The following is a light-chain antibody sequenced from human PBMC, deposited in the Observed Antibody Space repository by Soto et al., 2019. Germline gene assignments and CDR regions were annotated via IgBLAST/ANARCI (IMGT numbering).Light chain of an antibody. V-gene: IGKV1-39*01. J-gene: IGKJ1*01. Sequence: DIQMTQSPSSLSASVGDRVTITCQASQDISNYLNWYQQKPGKAPKLLIYKASSLEGGVPSRFSGSGSGTEFTLTISSLQPDDFATYYCQQSYSTPPTFGQGTKVDIK. CDR3: QQSYSTPPT. CDR2: KAS. CDR1: QDISNY.